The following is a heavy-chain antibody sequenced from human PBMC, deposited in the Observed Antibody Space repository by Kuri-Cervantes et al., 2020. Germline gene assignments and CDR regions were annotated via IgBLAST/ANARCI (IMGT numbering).Heavy chain of an antibody. CDR2: ISGSGGST. CDR1: GFTFSSYA. V-gene: IGHV3-23*01. J-gene: IGHJ4*02. D-gene: IGHD6-6*01. CDR3: AKRKIGARPFDY. Sequence: GESLKISCAASGFTFSSYAMSWVRQAPGKGLEWVSAISGSGGSTYYADSVKGRITISRDNSKNTLYLQMNSLRAEDTAVYYCAKRKIGARPFDYWGQGTLVTVSS.